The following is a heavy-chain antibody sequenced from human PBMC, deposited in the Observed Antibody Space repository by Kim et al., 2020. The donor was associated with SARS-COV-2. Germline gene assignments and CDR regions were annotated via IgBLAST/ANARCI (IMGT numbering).Heavy chain of an antibody. CDR3: ARGLRSPPVWFGEPPGYYYYMDV. V-gene: IGHV4-34*01. Sequence: SETLSLTCAVYGGSFSGYYWSWIRQPPGKGLEWIGEINHSGSTNYNPSLKSRVTISVDTSKNQFSLKLSSVTAADTAVYYCARGLRSPPVWFGEPPGYYYYMDVWGKGTTVTVSS. J-gene: IGHJ6*03. D-gene: IGHD3-10*01. CDR2: INHSGST. CDR1: GGSFSGYY.